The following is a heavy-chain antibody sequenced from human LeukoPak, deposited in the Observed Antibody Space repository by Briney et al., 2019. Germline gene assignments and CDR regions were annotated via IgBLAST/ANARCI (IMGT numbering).Heavy chain of an antibody. Sequence: SETLSLTCTVSGGSISTSNYYWGWIRQPPGKGLEWIGSIYYSGSTYYNPSLKSRVTISVDTSKNQFSLKLSSVTAADTAVYYCASPTISWWSVDYWGQGTLVTVSS. J-gene: IGHJ4*02. CDR1: GGSISTSNYY. D-gene: IGHD2-8*02. CDR3: ASPTISWWSVDY. CDR2: IYYSGST. V-gene: IGHV4-39*07.